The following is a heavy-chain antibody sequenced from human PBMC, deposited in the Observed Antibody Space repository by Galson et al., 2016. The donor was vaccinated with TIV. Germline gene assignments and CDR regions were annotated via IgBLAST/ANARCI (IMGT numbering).Heavy chain of an antibody. CDR1: GFSLTTSQMC. Sequence: PALVKPTQTLTLTCTFSGFSLTTSQMCVNWIRQSPGKALEWLARIDWDDNKFYITSLKTRLTTSKDTSKNQVVLTMTNMDPMDTGAYNCALGILKMDFYGLDVCGKGTTVTVPS. CDR3: ALGILKMDFYGLDV. D-gene: IGHD5-24*01. CDR2: IDWDDNK. J-gene: IGHJ6*04. V-gene: IGHV2-70*17.